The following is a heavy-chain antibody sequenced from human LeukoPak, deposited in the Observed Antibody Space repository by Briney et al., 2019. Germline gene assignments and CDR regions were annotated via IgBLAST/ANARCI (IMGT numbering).Heavy chain of an antibody. CDR1: GFTFSSYA. D-gene: IGHD3/OR15-3a*01. J-gene: IGHJ4*02. Sequence: GGSLRLSCAACGFTFSSYAMSWVRQAPGKGLEWVSAISGSGGSTYYADSVKGRFTISRDNSKNTLYLQMNSLRAEDTAVYYCATDGSSPPWTPYYFDYWGQGTLVTVSS. CDR3: ATDGSSPPWTPYYFDY. V-gene: IGHV3-23*01. CDR2: ISGSGGST.